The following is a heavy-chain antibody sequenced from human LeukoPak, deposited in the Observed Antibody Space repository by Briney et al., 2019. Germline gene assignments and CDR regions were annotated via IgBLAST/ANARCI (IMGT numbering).Heavy chain of an antibody. D-gene: IGHD3-3*01. CDR2: INPSGGST. V-gene: IGHV1-46*01. Sequence: ASVKVSCKASGYTFTSYYMHWVRQAPGQGLEWMGIINPSGGSTSYAQKFQGRVTMTRDMSTSTVYMELSSLRSEDTAVYYCARAQQTIFGVVRPPYYFDYWGQGTLVTVSS. CDR1: GYTFTSYY. J-gene: IGHJ4*02. CDR3: ARAQQTIFGVVRPPYYFDY.